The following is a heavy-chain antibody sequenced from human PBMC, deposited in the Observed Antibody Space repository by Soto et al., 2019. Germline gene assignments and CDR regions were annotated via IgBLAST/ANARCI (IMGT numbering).Heavy chain of an antibody. CDR2: ISGSGGST. V-gene: IGHV3-23*01. D-gene: IGHD3-16*01. CDR3: ATTGYGGELGAFDY. CDR1: GFTFSSYA. Sequence: GGSLRLSCAASGFTFSSYAMSWVRQAPGKGLEWVSAISGSGGSTYYADSVKGRFTISRDNSKNTLYLQMNSLGAEDTAVYYCATTGYGGELGAFDYWGQGTLVTVSS. J-gene: IGHJ4*02.